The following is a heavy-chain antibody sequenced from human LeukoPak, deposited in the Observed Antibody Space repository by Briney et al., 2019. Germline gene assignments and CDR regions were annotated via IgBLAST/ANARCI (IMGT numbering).Heavy chain of an antibody. J-gene: IGHJ6*02. Sequence: SETLSLTCTVSGGSISSYYWSWIRQPPGKGLEWIGYSYYSGSTNYNPSLKSRVTISVDTSKNQFSLKLSSVTAADTAVYYCARDGFDSSGWYHGMDVWGQGTTVTVSS. CDR1: GGSISSYY. V-gene: IGHV4-59*01. CDR3: ARDGFDSSGWYHGMDV. CDR2: SYYSGST. D-gene: IGHD6-19*01.